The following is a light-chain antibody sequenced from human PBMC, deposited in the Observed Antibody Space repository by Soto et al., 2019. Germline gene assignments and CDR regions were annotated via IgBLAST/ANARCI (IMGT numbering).Light chain of an antibody. CDR1: KCGDKY. CDR2: QDS. CDR3: QAWDSSAYV. V-gene: IGLV3-1*01. Sequence: SYELTQPPSVSVSPGQTASITCSGDKCGDKYACCYQQKPGQSPVLVIYQDSKRPSGIPERFSGSNSGNTATLTISGTQAMDEADYYCQAWDSSAYVFGTGTKLTVL. J-gene: IGLJ1*01.